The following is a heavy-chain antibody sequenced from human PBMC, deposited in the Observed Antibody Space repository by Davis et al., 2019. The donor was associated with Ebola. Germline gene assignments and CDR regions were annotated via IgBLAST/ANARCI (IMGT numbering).Heavy chain of an antibody. CDR2: IKQDGSEK. V-gene: IGHV3-7*01. Sequence: GGSLRLSCEASGFTFSTYWMSWVRQAPGKGLEWVANIKQDGSEKYYVDSVKGRFTISRDNAKNSLYLQMNSLRAEDTAVYYCARDQTFGLRTPYWGQGTLVTVSS. CDR1: GFTFSTYW. J-gene: IGHJ4*02. D-gene: IGHD3-10*01. CDR3: ARDQTFGLRTPY.